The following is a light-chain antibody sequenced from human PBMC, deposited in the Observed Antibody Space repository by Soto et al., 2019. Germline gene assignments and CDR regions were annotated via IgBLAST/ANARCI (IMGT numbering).Light chain of an antibody. J-gene: IGKJ4*01. CDR3: QQYDNFLS. Sequence: DIQMTQSPSTLSASVGDRAIITCRASQSISTWVAWYQQKPGKAPKLLISKASSLESGVPSRFSGSRSGTEFTLTISSLQPDDFATYYCQQYDNFLSFGGGTKVDIK. CDR2: KAS. CDR1: QSISTW. V-gene: IGKV1-5*03.